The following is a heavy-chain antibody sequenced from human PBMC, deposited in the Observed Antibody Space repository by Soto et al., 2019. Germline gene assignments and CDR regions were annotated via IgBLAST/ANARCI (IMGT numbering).Heavy chain of an antibody. CDR3: AKEQYDY. CDR2: ISYDGSNK. Sequence: GGAPRLSRSAPGFTFRSYCLYWVRQAPGKGLEWVAVISYDGSNKYYADSVKGRFTISRDNSKNTLYLQMNSLRAEDTAVYYCAKEQYDYWGQGTLVTVSS. J-gene: IGHJ4*02. CDR1: GFTFRSYC. V-gene: IGHV3-30*18.